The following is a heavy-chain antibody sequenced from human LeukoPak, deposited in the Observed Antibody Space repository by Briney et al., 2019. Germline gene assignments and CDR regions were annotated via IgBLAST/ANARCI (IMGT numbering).Heavy chain of an antibody. V-gene: IGHV3-21*01. J-gene: IGHJ4*02. CDR2: ISSSSSYI. CDR1: GFTFSSYS. CDR3: ASLGEEYDTLTGYFRPSY. D-gene: IGHD3-9*01. Sequence: GGSLRLSCAASGFTFSSYSMNWVRQAPGKGLEWVSSISSSSSYIYYADSVKGRFTISRDNAKNSLYLQMNSLRAEDTAVYYCASLGEEYDTLTGYFRPSYWGQGTLVTVSS.